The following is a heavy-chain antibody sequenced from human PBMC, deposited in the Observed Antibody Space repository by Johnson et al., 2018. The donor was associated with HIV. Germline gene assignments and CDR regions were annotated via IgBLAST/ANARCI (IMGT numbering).Heavy chain of an antibody. V-gene: IGHV3-25*05. CDR3: ARDLTVAGIGHYAFDI. CDR1: QFTFSSYY. Sequence: VQLVESGGGLAKPAWSPRLSCAASQFTFSSYYMNCVRQASGNGLELVGQVNPNGGITYLIDSGKDRFSTSRDNAKNTLHLQMNSLRAEDTALYYCARDLTVAGIGHYAFDIWGQGTMVTVSS. J-gene: IGHJ3*02. CDR2: VNPNGGIT. D-gene: IGHD6-19*01.